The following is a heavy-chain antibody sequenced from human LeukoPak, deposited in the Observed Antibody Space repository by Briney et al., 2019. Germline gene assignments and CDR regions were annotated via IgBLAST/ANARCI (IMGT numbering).Heavy chain of an antibody. V-gene: IGHV1-69*05. CDR1: GYTFTSYG. Sequence: GASVKVSCKASGYTFTSYGISWVRQAPGQGLEWMGGIIPIFGTANYAQKFQGRVTITTDESTSTAYMELSSLRSEDTAVYYCARELGLPVAFDIWGQGTMVTVSS. CDR3: ARELGLPVAFDI. D-gene: IGHD3/OR15-3a*01. J-gene: IGHJ3*02. CDR2: IIPIFGTA.